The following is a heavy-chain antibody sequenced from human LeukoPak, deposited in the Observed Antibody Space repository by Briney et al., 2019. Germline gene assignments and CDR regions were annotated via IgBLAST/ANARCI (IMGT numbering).Heavy chain of an antibody. D-gene: IGHD2-15*01. CDR3: ARGDCSGVSCNSVDS. J-gene: IGHJ4*02. CDR2: INPNIGGT. Sequence: ASVKVSCKASGYIFTASYIHWVRQAPRQGLEWMGWINPNIGGTSFAKKFQGRVTLTRDTSITTTYLELTGLRSDDTAVYFCARGDCSGVSCNSVDSWGQGTLVTVSS. CDR1: GYIFTASY. V-gene: IGHV1-2*02.